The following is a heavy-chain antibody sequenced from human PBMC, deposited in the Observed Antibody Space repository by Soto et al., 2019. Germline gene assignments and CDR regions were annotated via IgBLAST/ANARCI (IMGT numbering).Heavy chain of an antibody. J-gene: IGHJ4*02. CDR1: GGSISSYY. D-gene: IGHD2-15*01. CDR2: SYYSGNT. V-gene: IGHV4-59*08. CDR3: ARRWGRSFDY. Sequence: QVQLQESGPGLVKPSATLSLTCTVSGGSISSYYWSWIRQPPGKGLAWIGYSYYSGNTNYNPSLKSRVTISVDTSKNQSSLKLSSETAADTAVYYCARRWGRSFDYWGQGTLVTVSS.